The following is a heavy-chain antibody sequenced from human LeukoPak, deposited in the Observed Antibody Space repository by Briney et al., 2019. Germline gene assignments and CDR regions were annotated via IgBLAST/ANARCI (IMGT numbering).Heavy chain of an antibody. CDR3: ARLGSPGDY. J-gene: IGHJ4*02. CDR2: IYYSGRT. V-gene: IGHV4-59*11. Sequence: SETLSLTCTVSGGSISSHYWSWIRQPPGKGLEWIGRIYYSGRTNYNPSLKSRVTISVDTSKNHFSLKLSSVTAADTAVYYCARLGSPGDYWGQGTLVTVSS. CDR1: GGSISSHY.